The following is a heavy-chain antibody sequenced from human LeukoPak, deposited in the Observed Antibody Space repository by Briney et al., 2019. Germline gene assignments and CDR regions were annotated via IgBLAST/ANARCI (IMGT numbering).Heavy chain of an antibody. CDR1: GHIFTAYY. D-gene: IGHD3-9*01. Sequence: ASVTVSCKASGHIFTAYYMHWVRQAPGQGLERMGWINPNSGGTNYAQKFQGRVTMTRDTSISTAYMELSSLRSDDTAVYYCAREDLALVTTPYDYWGQGSLVTVSS. J-gene: IGHJ4*02. CDR2: INPNSGGT. CDR3: AREDLALVTTPYDY. V-gene: IGHV1-2*02.